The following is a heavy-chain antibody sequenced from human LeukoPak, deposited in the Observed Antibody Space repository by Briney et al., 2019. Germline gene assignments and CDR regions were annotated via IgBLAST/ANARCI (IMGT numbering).Heavy chain of an antibody. J-gene: IGHJ4*02. CDR1: GYTFTGYY. V-gene: IGHV1-2*02. CDR2: IYPNSCGT. Sequence: AAVKVSCKSSGYTFTGYYMHWVRQAPGQGLEWMGWIYPNSCGTNYAQKFQGRVTMTRDTSISTAYMELSRLKSDDTAVYYCAGGGCSGYDYRGGSDYWGQGTLVTVSS. CDR3: AGGGCSGYDYRGGSDY. D-gene: IGHD5-12*01.